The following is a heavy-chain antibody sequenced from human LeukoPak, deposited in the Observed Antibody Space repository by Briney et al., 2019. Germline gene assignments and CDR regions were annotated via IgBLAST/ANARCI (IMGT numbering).Heavy chain of an antibody. Sequence: SETLSLTCPVSGGSISSYYWSWIRQPTGKGLEWIGYIYYSGSTNYNPSLKSRVTIPVDTSKNQFSLKLSSVTAADTAVYYCARVTRGYSGYGYYYYGMDVWGQGTTVTVSS. V-gene: IGHV4-59*01. CDR1: GGSISSYY. J-gene: IGHJ6*02. CDR3: ARVTRGYSGYGYYYYGMDV. CDR2: IYYSGST. D-gene: IGHD5-12*01.